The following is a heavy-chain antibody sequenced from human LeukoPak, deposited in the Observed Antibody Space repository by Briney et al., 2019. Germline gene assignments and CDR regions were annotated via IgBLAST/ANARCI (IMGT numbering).Heavy chain of an antibody. Sequence: GGSLRLSCAASGFTFSSYSMNWVRQAPGKGLEWVSSISSSSSYIYYADSVKGRFTISRDNAKNSLYLQMNSLRAEDTAVYYCARDGEVAGPCDYWGQGTLVTVSS. D-gene: IGHD6-19*01. V-gene: IGHV3-21*01. J-gene: IGHJ4*02. CDR1: GFTFSSYS. CDR2: ISSSSSYI. CDR3: ARDGEVAGPCDY.